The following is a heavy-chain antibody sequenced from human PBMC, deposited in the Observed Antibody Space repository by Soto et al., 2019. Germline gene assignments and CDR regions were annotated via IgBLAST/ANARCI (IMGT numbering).Heavy chain of an antibody. J-gene: IGHJ5*02. D-gene: IGHD3-10*01. CDR1: GHTFAGHH. CDR2: INLDTGGT. V-gene: IGHV1-2*02. CDR3: TIKRGDTESFDP. Sequence: ASVKVSCKASGHTFAGHHMHWVRQAPGQGLEWMAYINLDTGGTKHARNLQGRVTTTRXTXXTXXXMXLXXLRXDXTAVYCCTIKRGDTESFDPWGQGTLVTVSS.